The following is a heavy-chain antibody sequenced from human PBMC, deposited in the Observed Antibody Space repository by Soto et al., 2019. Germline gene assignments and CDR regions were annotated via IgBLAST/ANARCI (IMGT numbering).Heavy chain of an antibody. J-gene: IGHJ6*02. Sequence: PSETLSLTCTVSGGSISSSSYYWGWIRQPPGKGLEWIGSIFYSGSTYYNPSLKSRVTISVDTSKNQFSLKPTSVTAADTAVYYCARDGIVVVPAATKVSPNYYYYGMDVWGQGTTVTVSS. CDR3: ARDGIVVVPAATKVSPNYYYYGMDV. D-gene: IGHD2-2*01. V-gene: IGHV4-39*02. CDR2: IFYSGST. CDR1: GGSISSSSYY.